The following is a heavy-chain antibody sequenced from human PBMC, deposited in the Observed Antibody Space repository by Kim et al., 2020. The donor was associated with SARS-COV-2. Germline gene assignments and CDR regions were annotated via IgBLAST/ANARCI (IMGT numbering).Heavy chain of an antibody. Sequence: ASVKVSCTASGYTFINHGVSWVRQAPGQGLEWLAWISAYNGDTYYAQNFAGRVTLTTHTTTSTAYLEMRSLTSDDTAVYYCARDRMENYGMDLWGQGTTVTVSS. V-gene: IGHV1-18*01. D-gene: IGHD2-8*01. J-gene: IGHJ6*02. CDR2: ISAYNGDT. CDR1: GYTFINHG. CDR3: ARDRMENYGMDL.